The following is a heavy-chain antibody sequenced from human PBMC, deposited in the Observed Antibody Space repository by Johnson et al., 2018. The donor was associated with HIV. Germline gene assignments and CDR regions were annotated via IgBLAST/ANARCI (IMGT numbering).Heavy chain of an antibody. J-gene: IGHJ3*02. CDR3: ARSLGVVGAIGKGAFDI. CDR1: GFTVSSYA. V-gene: IGHV3-30*04. CDR2: ISYDGSNK. Sequence: QVQLVESGGGLVKPGGSLRLSCAASGFTVSSYAMHWVRQAPGKGLEWVAVISYDGSNKYYADSVKGRFTISRDNSKNTLYLQMNSLRAEDTAVYYCARSLGVVGAIGKGAFDIWGQGTMVTVSS. D-gene: IGHD1-26*01.